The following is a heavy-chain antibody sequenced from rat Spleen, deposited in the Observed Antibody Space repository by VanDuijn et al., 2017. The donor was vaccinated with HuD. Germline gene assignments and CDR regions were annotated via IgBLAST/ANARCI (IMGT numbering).Heavy chain of an antibody. CDR1: GFIFSNYY. J-gene: IGHJ2*01. V-gene: IGHV5-25*01. Sequence: EVQLVESGGGLVQPGRSMSLSCAASGFIFSNYYMVWVRQAPTKGLEWVASISNTGDTFYPDSVKGRFSISRDDAKSTIYLQMDSLRSEDTATYYCARHPDYSNYFDYWGQGVMVTVSS. CDR2: ISNTGDT. CDR3: ARHPDYSNYFDY. D-gene: IGHD1-1*01.